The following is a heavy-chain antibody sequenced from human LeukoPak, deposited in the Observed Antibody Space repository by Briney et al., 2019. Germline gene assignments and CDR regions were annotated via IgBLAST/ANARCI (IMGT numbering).Heavy chain of an antibody. J-gene: IGHJ3*01. CDR1: GFTFSDYA. CDR2: TAPV. CDR3: AKDSFSYNGIFDALDV. D-gene: IGHD2-8*01. V-gene: IGHV3-23*01. Sequence: GGSLRLSCAASGFTFSDYAMTWVRQAPGKGLKWVSSTAPVHYADSVKGRFTISRDDSKNTLFLQMNSLRAEDTAIYYCAKDSFSYNGIFDALDVWGQGTMVTVSS.